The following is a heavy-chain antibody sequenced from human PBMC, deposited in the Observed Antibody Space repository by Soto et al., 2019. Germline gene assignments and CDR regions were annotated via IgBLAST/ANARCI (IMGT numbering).Heavy chain of an antibody. Sequence: GGSLRLSCAASGFTFSSYAMHWVRQAPGKGLEWVAVISYDGSNKYYADSVKGRFTISRDNSKNTLYLQMNSLRAEDTAVYYCARDFGPDYSLTSLYYGMDVWGQGTTVTVSS. CDR2: ISYDGSNK. V-gene: IGHV3-30-3*01. CDR1: GFTFSSYA. CDR3: ARDFGPDYSLTSLYYGMDV. D-gene: IGHD4-4*01. J-gene: IGHJ6*02.